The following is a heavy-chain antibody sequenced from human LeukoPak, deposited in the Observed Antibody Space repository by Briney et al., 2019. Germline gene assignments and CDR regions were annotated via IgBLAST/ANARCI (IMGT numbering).Heavy chain of an antibody. CDR2: VYHSGST. D-gene: IGHD3-22*01. CDR3: ARHGNYYDTSQSDP. V-gene: IGHV4-38-2*01. CDR1: GYSISSGYY. J-gene: IGHJ5*02. Sequence: PSETLSLICAVSGYSISSGYYWGWIRQPPGKGLEWIGSVYHSGSTYYNPSLKSRVTISVDTSKNQFSLKLSSVTAADTAVYYCARHGNYYDTSQSDPWGQGTLVTVSS.